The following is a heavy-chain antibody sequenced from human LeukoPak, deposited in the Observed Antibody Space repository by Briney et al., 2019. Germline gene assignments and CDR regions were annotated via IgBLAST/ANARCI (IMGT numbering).Heavy chain of an antibody. Sequence: ASVKVSCTASGYTFTSNAMNWVRQAPGQGLEWMGWISAYNGNTNYAQKLQGRVTMTTDTSTSTAYMELRSLRSDDTAVYYCARDLTTGAFDIWGQGTMVTVSS. D-gene: IGHD1-1*01. CDR2: ISAYNGNT. J-gene: IGHJ3*02. CDR3: ARDLTTGAFDI. V-gene: IGHV1-18*01. CDR1: GYTFTSNA.